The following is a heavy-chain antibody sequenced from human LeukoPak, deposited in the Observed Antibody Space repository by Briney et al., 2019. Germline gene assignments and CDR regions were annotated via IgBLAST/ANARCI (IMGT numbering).Heavy chain of an antibody. J-gene: IGHJ4*02. D-gene: IGHD4-17*01. CDR3: ARTYYDDLGY. CDR1: GFTLSSYA. V-gene: IGHV3-48*03. Sequence: GGSLRLSCAASGFTLSSYAMTWVRQAPEKGLEWVSYISTSGATMFYADSVKGRFTISRDNAKNSVYLQMHSLRAEDTALYYCARTYYDDLGYWGQGTLVTVSS. CDR2: ISTSGATM.